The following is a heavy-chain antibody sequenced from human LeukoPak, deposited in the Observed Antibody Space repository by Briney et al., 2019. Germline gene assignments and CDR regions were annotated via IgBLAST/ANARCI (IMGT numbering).Heavy chain of an antibody. Sequence: ASVKVSCKASGYTFTSYGISWVRQAPGQGLEWMGCISAYNGNTNYAQKFQGRVTMTTDSSTSTVYMDLRTLTSDDTAVYYCARDRGYSGYASSGYWGQGTLVTVSS. CDR3: ARDRGYSGYASSGY. CDR2: ISAYNGNT. CDR1: GYTFTSYG. D-gene: IGHD5-12*01. J-gene: IGHJ4*02. V-gene: IGHV1-18*01.